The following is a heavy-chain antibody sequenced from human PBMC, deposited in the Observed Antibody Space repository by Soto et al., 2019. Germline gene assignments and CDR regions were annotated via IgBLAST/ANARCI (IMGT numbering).Heavy chain of an antibody. CDR1: GFSFDEYG. D-gene: IGHD2-2*03. CDR3: AKDNDLDRDGPFDY. Sequence: ESGGGSVQPGRSLRLSCAASGFSFDEYGMHWVRQGPGKGLEWVSGISWNSGDIYYADSVKGRFTISRDNAKRSLYLQMNSLRTEDTALYYCAKDNDLDRDGPFDYWGQGILVTVSS. J-gene: IGHJ4*02. CDR2: ISWNSGDI. V-gene: IGHV3-9*01.